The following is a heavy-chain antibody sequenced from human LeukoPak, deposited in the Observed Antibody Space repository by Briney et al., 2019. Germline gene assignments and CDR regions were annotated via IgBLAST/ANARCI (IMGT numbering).Heavy chain of an antibody. V-gene: IGHV4-34*01. Sequence: SETLSLTCAVYGGSSSNYYWNWIRQSPGKGLEWIGEINQSGSTKYNPSLKSRVTISGDTSKNQFPLRLNSVTAADTAVYFCARAYRAHQTFHSYHYFDYWGQGTLVTVSS. CDR1: GGSSSNYY. J-gene: IGHJ4*02. D-gene: IGHD5-18*01. CDR2: INQSGST. CDR3: ARAYRAHQTFHSYHYFDY.